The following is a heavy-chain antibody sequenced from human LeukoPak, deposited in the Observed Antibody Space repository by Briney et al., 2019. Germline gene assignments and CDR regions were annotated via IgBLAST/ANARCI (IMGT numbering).Heavy chain of an antibody. CDR3: ARGSDYCGSGYNWFDP. V-gene: IGHV4-31*03. J-gene: IGHJ5*02. CDR1: GGSISSGGYY. Sequence: SQTLSLTCTVSGGSISSGGYYWSWIRQHPGKGLEWIGYIYYSGSTYYNPSLKSRVTISVDTSKNQFSLKLSSVTAADTAVYYCARGSDYCGSGYNWFDPWGQGTLVTVSS. CDR2: IYYSGST. D-gene: IGHD3-10*01.